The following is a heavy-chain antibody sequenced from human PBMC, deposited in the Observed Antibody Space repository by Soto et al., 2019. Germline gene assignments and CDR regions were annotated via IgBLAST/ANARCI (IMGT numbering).Heavy chain of an antibody. J-gene: IGHJ4*02. Sequence: EVQLLESGGGLVQPGGSLRLSCAASGFTFSTYAMIWVRQAPGKGLEWVSVITGGGGRTYYADSVKGRFTISRDNSKNTRELSMNSLRAEGRAVDYCATERYGDDGGVGYWGQGSLVTVSS. CDR3: ATERYGDDGGVGY. V-gene: IGHV3-23*01. D-gene: IGHD4-17*01. CDR2: ITGGGGRT. CDR1: GFTFSTYA.